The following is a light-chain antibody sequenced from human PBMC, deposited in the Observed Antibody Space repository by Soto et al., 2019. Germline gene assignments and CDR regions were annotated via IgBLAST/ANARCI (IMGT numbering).Light chain of an antibody. CDR1: QSVSRSY. CDR2: GAS. J-gene: IGKJ2*01. CDR3: QQYDSSPYT. V-gene: IGKV3-20*01. Sequence: EIVLTQSPGTLSLSPGERATLSCRASQSVSRSYLAWYHQKPGQAPRLLIYGASSRATGIPDRFSGSGSGTDFTLTISGLEPEDFAVYYCQQYDSSPYTFGQGTKLEIK.